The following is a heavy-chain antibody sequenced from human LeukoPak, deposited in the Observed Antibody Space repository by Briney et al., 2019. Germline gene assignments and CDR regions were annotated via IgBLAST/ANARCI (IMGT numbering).Heavy chain of an antibody. CDR3: ARVTGYMIEDYFDY. V-gene: IGHV4-59*01. Sequence: SETLSLTCTVSGGSISSYYWTWIRQPPGKGLEWIGYIYYSGSTNYNPSLKSRVTISVDTSKNQFSLRLSSVTAADTAVYYCARVTGYMIEDYFDYWGQGTLVTVSS. CDR1: GGSISSYY. CDR2: IYYSGST. J-gene: IGHJ4*02. D-gene: IGHD3-22*01.